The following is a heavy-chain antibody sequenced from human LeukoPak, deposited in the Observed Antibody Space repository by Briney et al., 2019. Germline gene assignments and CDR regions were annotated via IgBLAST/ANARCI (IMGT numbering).Heavy chain of an antibody. CDR2: ISSSGSTI. CDR1: GFTFSDYY. CDR3: ARRRDYFDY. J-gene: IGHJ4*02. Sequence: PGGSLRLSWAASGFTFSDYYMSWIRQAPGKGLEWISYISSSGSTIYYADSVKGRFTMSRDNAKSSLYLQVNSLRAEDTAIYYCARRRDYFDYWGQGTLVTVSS. V-gene: IGHV3-11*01.